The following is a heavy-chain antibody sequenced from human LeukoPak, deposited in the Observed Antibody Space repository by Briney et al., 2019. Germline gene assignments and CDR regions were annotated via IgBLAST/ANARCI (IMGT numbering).Heavy chain of an antibody. J-gene: IGHJ4*02. V-gene: IGHV4-59*01. CDR3: ARGIESYGYYGY. CDR2: MYNSGSN. CDR1: GGSLSGSY. D-gene: IGHD4-17*01. Sequence: SETLSLTCTVSGGSLSGSYWSWIRQPPGKGLEWIAYMYNSGSNNYNPSLKSRVTISMDTSKNQFSLKLSSLTAADTAIYYCARGIESYGYYGYWGQGILVTVSS.